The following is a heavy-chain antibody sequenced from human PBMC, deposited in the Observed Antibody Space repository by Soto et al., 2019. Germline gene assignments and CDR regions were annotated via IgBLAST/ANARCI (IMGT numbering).Heavy chain of an antibody. Sequence: EAQLVESGGGLLKPGQSLRLSCTTSGFNFGEHAVSWVRQAPGKGLAWVGVIRSRRYGGTAEYAASVKGRISISRDDSKSIAYLEMNSLKTEDSAVYYCTRLPPHPRPAFDYCGQGTLVTVSS. CDR1: GFNFGEHA. CDR3: TRLPPHPRPAFDY. CDR2: IRSRRYGGTA. V-gene: IGHV3-49*04. J-gene: IGHJ4*02. D-gene: IGHD2-2*01.